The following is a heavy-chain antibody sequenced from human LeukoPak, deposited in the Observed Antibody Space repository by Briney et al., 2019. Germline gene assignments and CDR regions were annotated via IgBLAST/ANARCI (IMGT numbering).Heavy chain of an antibody. Sequence: GGSLKLSCAASGFTFSGSAMHWVRLASGQGLEWVGHIRNKAESYATAYVASVKGRFIISRDNSTNMPYLQMSSLSTEDTAVYYGARPATGTERYFDSWGQGTLVTVSS. V-gene: IGHV3-73*01. CDR1: GFTFSGSA. CDR3: ARPATGTERYFDS. CDR2: IRNKAESYAT. J-gene: IGHJ4*02. D-gene: IGHD1-26*01.